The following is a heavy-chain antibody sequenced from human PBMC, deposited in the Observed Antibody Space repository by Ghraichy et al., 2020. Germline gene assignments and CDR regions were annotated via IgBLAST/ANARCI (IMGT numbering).Heavy chain of an antibody. D-gene: IGHD2-2*01. CDR3: ARHYTGYCGAISCHLGDKFDY. Sequence: SETLSLTCTVSGGSVSSSSYYWGWIRQPPGKGLEWIGSIFYSGSTYYNASLKSRVTISVDTSKNEFSLKVSSVTAADTAIYYCARHYTGYCGAISCHLGDKFDYWGQGSLVTVSS. J-gene: IGHJ4*02. CDR2: IFYSGST. V-gene: IGHV4-39*01. CDR1: GGSVSSSSYY.